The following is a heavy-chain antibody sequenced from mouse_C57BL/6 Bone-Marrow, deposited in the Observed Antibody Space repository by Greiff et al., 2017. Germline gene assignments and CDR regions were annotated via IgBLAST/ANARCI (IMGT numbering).Heavy chain of an antibody. J-gene: IGHJ2*01. V-gene: IGHV1-63*01. CDR3: ARGRGNHYFDY. CDR2: IYPGGGYT. D-gene: IGHD2-1*01. CDR1: GYTFTNYW. Sequence: VKLQESGAELVRPGTSVKMSCKASGYTFTNYWIGWAKQRPGHGLEWIGDIYPGGGYTNYNEKFKGKATLTADKSSSTAYMQFSSLTSEDSAIYYCARGRGNHYFDYWGQGTTLTVSS.